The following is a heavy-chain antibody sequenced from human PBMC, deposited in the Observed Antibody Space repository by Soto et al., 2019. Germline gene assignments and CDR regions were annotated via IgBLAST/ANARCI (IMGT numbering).Heavy chain of an antibody. J-gene: IGHJ4*02. CDR1: GYTLTELS. D-gene: IGHD1-26*01. CDR3: ATPRSGVGATSYFDY. Sequence: ASVKVSCKVSGYTLTELSMHWVRQAPGKGLEWMGGFDPEDGETIYAQKFQGRVTMTEDTSTDTAYMELSSLRSEDTAVYYCATPRSGVGATSYFDYWGQGTLVTVLL. CDR2: FDPEDGET. V-gene: IGHV1-24*01.